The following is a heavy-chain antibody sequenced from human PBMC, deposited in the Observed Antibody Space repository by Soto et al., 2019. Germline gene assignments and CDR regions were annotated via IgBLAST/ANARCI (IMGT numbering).Heavy chain of an antibody. CDR1: GFAFSSYG. CDR3: VSDGGYGHASVPYS. V-gene: IGHV3-30*03. J-gene: IGHJ4*02. D-gene: IGHD5-18*01. CDR2: ISYNGSLQ. Sequence: QAQLVESGGGVVQPGRSLRLSCAASGFAFSSYGMHWVRQAPGTGLEWVAVISYNGSLQHYADSVKGRFTISRDNSKNMVLLQIISLRPEETAVYYCVSDGGYGHASVPYSWGQGTLVSVSS.